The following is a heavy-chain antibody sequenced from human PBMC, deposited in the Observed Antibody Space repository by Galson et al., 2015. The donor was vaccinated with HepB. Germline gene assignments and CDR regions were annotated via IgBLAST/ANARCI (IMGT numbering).Heavy chain of an antibody. CDR2: ISAHSGNT. J-gene: IGHJ6*02. D-gene: IGHD2-8*02. V-gene: IGHV1-18*04. Sequence: SVKVSCKASGYTFTTYGISWVRQAPGQGLEWMGWISAHSGNTNYAQNLQGRVTLTTDTSTSTAYMELRSLTSDDTAVYYCARDVLHSLDVWGQGTTVTVSS. CDR3: ARDVLHSLDV. CDR1: GYTFTTYG.